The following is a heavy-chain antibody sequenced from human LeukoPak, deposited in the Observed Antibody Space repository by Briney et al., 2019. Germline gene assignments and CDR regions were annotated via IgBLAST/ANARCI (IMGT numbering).Heavy chain of an antibody. CDR1: GGTFSSYA. J-gene: IGHJ5*02. V-gene: IGHV1-69*05. CDR3: ARDKGLGPAYWFDP. Sequence: SVKVSCKASGGTFSSYAISWVRQAPGQGLEWMGGIIPIFGTVNYAQKFQGRVTITTDESTSTAYMELSSLRSEDTAVYYCARDKGLGPAYWFDPWGQGTLVTVSS. CDR2: IIPIFGTV. D-gene: IGHD2-2*01.